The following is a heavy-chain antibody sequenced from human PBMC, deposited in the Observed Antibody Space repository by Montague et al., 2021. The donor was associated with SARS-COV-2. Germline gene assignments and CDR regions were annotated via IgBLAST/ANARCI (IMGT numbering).Heavy chain of an antibody. D-gene: IGHD3-9*01. Sequence: PALVKPTQTLTLTCTFSGFSLSTSGMCVSWIRQPPWKALEWLARIAWDDDKYYSTSLKTRLTISKDTSKNQVVLTMTNMDPVDTATYYCARTYYDILTGRDYGMDVWGQGTTVTVS. V-gene: IGHV2-70*11. CDR3: ARTYYDILTGRDYGMDV. CDR2: IAWDDDK. J-gene: IGHJ6*02. CDR1: GFSLSTSGMC.